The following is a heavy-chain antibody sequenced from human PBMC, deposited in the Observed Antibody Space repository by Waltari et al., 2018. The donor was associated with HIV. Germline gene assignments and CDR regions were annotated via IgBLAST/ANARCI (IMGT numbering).Heavy chain of an antibody. CDR1: GYTFTDYY. V-gene: IGHV1-2*02. CDR2: IYPNSGDT. Sequence: QVQLVQSGAEVRKPGASVKVSCKTSGYTFTDYYIHWVRQAPGQGPEWMGWIYPNSGDTHFAEKFQGRFTLTRDTSIRTAYVEVSNLRSDDTAVYYCARQMTFYDALDIWGQGTMVSVSS. CDR3: ARQMTFYDALDI. J-gene: IGHJ3*02.